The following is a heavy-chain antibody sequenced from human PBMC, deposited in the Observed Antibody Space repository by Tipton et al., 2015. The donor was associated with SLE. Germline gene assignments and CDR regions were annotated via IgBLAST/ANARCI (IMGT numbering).Heavy chain of an antibody. CDR1: GGSFSGYY. CDR2: INHSGST. CDR3: AMGRWELPIDY. Sequence: TLPLTCAVYGGSFSGYYWSWIRQPPGKGLEWIGEINHSGSTNYNPSLKSRVTISVDTSKNQFSLKLSSVTAADTAVYYCAMGRWELPIDYWGQGTLVTVSS. J-gene: IGHJ4*02. D-gene: IGHD1-26*01. V-gene: IGHV4-34*01.